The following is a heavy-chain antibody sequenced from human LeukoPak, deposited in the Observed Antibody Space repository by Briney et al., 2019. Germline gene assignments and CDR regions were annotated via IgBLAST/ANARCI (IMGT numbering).Heavy chain of an antibody. J-gene: IGHJ6*02. CDR1: GFTFYDYG. CDR3: ARRYCSGDGCQYGMDV. CDR2: ISWNGDNT. V-gene: IGHV3-20*04. D-gene: IGHD2-15*01. Sequence: GGSLRLSCAASGFTFYDYGMSWVRQVPGKGLEWVSGISWNGDNTGYADSVKGRFTISRDNAKNSLYLQMNSLRDEDTALYYCARRYCSGDGCQYGMDVWGQGITVTVSS.